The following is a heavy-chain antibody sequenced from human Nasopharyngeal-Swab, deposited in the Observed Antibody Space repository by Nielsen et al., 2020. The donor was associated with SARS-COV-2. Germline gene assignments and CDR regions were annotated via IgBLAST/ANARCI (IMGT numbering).Heavy chain of an antibody. CDR3: AKDVHGDYGGIDY. D-gene: IGHD4-17*01. Sequence: GESLKISCAASGFTFSSSGMDWVRQAPGKGLEWVAVISYDGSNEYYGDSVKGRFTISRDNSKNTLYLQMNSLRVDDTAVYYCAKDVHGDYGGIDYWGQGILVTVFS. V-gene: IGHV3-30*18. CDR1: GFTFSSSG. CDR2: ISYDGSNE. J-gene: IGHJ4*02.